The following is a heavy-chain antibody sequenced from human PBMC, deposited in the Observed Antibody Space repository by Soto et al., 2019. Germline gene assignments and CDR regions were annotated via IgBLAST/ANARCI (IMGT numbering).Heavy chain of an antibody. CDR2: IIPIFGTA. Sequence: QVQLVQSGAEVKKPGSSVKVSCKASGGTFSSYAISWVRQAPGQGLEWMGGIIPIFGTANYAQKFQGRVTTTADEATSTAYMERSSLRSEDTAVDYWARGLYSGSYYPFDYWGQGTLVTVSS. D-gene: IGHD1-26*01. CDR3: ARGLYSGSYYPFDY. CDR1: GGTFSSYA. J-gene: IGHJ4*02. V-gene: IGHV1-69*12.